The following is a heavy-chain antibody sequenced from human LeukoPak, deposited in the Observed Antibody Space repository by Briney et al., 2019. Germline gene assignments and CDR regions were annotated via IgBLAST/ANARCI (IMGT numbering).Heavy chain of an antibody. J-gene: IGHJ4*02. D-gene: IGHD1-7*01. CDR1: GFTFSSYG. CDR3: ATNYVPFDY. CDR2: IYSGGST. Sequence: GGSLRLSCAASGFTFSSYGMHWVRQAPGKGLEWVSVIYSGGSTYYADSVKGRFTISRDNSKNTLYLQMNSLRAEDTAVYYCATNYVPFDYWGQGTLVTVSS. V-gene: IGHV3-NL1*01.